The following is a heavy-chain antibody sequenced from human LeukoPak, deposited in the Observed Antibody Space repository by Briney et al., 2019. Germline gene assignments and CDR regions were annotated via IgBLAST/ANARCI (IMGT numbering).Heavy chain of an antibody. CDR1: GYTFTSYY. CDR3: VRDPPLAYCGGDCYTGTFDY. J-gene: IGHJ4*02. D-gene: IGHD2-21*02. CDR2: INPSGGST. Sequence: GASVKVSCKASGYTFTSYYMHWVRQAPGQGLEWMGIINPSGGSTSYAQKFQGRVTMTRDTSTSTVYMELSSLRSEDTAVYYCVRDPPLAYCGGDCYTGTFDYWGQGTLVTVSS. V-gene: IGHV1-46*01.